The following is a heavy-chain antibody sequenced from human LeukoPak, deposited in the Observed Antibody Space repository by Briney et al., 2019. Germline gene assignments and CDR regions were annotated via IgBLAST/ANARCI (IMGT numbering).Heavy chain of an antibody. V-gene: IGHV4-59*01. Sequence: PSETLSLTCTVSGGSINNYYWSWIRQPPGKNLQCIGYIYYSGSTNYNPSLKSRVTISLDTSKNQSSLRLRSVTAADTAVYYCARGRGNFDYWGQGTLVTVSS. CDR1: GGSINNYY. J-gene: IGHJ4*02. CDR2: IYYSGST. CDR3: ARGRGNFDY. D-gene: IGHD2-15*01.